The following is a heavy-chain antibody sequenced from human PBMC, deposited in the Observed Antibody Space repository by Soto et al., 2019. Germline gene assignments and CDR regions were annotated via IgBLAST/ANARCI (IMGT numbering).Heavy chain of an antibody. Sequence: VQLVESGGGVVQPGRSLRLSCAASGFTFSSYGMHWVRQAPGKGLEWVAVISYDGSNKYYADSVKGRFTISRDNSKNTLYLQMNSLRAEDTAVYYCAKDQYYGSGSYTVYYYYGMDVWGQGTTVTVSS. CDR2: ISYDGSNK. CDR1: GFTFSSYG. J-gene: IGHJ6*02. V-gene: IGHV3-30*18. D-gene: IGHD3-10*01. CDR3: AKDQYYGSGSYTVYYYYGMDV.